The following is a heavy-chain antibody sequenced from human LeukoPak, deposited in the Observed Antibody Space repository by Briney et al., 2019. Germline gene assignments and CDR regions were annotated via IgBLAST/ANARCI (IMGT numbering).Heavy chain of an antibody. V-gene: IGHV4-4*02. Sequence: PSGTLSLTCAVSGGSISSSNWWSWVRQPPGKGLEWIGEIYHSGSTNYNPSLKSRITISVDKSKNQFSPKLSSVTAADTAVYYCARVRYYYDSSGYSIPLFDYWGQGTLVTVSS. CDR3: ARVRYYYDSSGYSIPLFDY. CDR2: IYHSGST. J-gene: IGHJ4*02. CDR1: GGSISSSNW. D-gene: IGHD3-22*01.